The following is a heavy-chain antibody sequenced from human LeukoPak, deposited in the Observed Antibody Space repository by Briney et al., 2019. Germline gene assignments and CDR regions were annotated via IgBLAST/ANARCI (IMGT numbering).Heavy chain of an antibody. V-gene: IGHV3-23*01. CDR1: GFTFSNYA. J-gene: IGHJ6*04. CDR3: AKDRGYSYGNYYDYGMDV. CDR2: IFGGGGGST. Sequence: GGSLRLSCAASGFTFSNYAMTWVRQPPGKGLAWVSAIFGGGGGSTYYAESVKGRFPISRDTSKNTLYLQMNSLRAEDTGVYYCAKDRGYSYGNYYDYGMDVWGKGTTVTVSS. D-gene: IGHD5-18*01.